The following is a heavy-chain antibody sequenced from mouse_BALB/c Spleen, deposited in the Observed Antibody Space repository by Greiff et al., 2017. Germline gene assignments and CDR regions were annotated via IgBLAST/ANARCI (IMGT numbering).Heavy chain of an antibody. CDR3: AREEGNYVRFAY. D-gene: IGHD2-1*01. V-gene: IGHV5-4*02. Sequence: EVNVVESGGGLVKPGGSLKLSCAASGFTFSDYYMYWVRQTPEKRLEWVATISDGGSYTYYPDSVKGRFTISRDNAKNNLYLQMSSLRSEDTAMYYCAREEGNYVRFAYWGQGTLVTVSA. J-gene: IGHJ3*01. CDR2: ISDGGSYT. CDR1: GFTFSDYY.